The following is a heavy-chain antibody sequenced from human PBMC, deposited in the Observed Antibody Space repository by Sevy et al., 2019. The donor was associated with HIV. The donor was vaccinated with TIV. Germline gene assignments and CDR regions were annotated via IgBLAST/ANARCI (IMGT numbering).Heavy chain of an antibody. CDR3: ARDWGPNQDYYDSSGYYSGAFDI. D-gene: IGHD3-22*01. Sequence: GSLRLSCAASGFTFSSYAMHWVRQAPGKGLEWVAVISYDGSNKYYADSVKGRFTISRDNSKNTLYLQMNSLRAEDTAVYYCARDWGPNQDYYDSSGYYSGAFDIWGQGTMVTVSS. V-gene: IGHV3-30*04. CDR1: GFTFSSYA. J-gene: IGHJ3*02. CDR2: ISYDGSNK.